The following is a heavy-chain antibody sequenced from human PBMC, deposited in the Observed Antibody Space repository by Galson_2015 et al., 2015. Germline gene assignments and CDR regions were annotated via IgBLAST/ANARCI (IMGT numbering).Heavy chain of an antibody. D-gene: IGHD3-10*01. CDR1: GFTFSSYW. Sequence: SLRLSCAASGFTFSSYWMSWVRQAPGKGLEWVANIKQAGSEKYYVDSVKGRFTISRDNAKNSLYLQMNSLRAEDKAVYYCARDADGSGSYYFLRLLYFDYWGQGTLVTVSS. J-gene: IGHJ4*02. CDR3: ARDADGSGSYYFLRLLYFDY. CDR2: IKQAGSEK. V-gene: IGHV3-7*01.